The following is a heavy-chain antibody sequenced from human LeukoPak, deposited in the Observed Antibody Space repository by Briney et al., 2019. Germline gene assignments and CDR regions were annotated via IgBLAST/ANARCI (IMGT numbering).Heavy chain of an antibody. CDR3: ARGFSVAAAGSLRWFDP. CDR1: GGSFSGYY. CDR2: INHSGST. J-gene: IGHJ5*02. D-gene: IGHD6-13*01. V-gene: IGHV4-34*01. Sequence: SETLSLTCAVYGGSFSGYYWSWIRQPPGKGLEGIGEINHSGSTNYNPSLKSRVTISVDTSKNQFSLKLSSVTAADTAVYYCARGFSVAAAGSLRWFDPWGQGTLVTVSS.